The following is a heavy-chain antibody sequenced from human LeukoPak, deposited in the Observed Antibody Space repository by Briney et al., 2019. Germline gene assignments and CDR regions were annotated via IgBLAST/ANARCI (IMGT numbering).Heavy chain of an antibody. CDR3: ARGYSSSWYGSAFDI. Sequence: GGSLRLSCAASGFTFSSYGMHWVRQAPGKGLEWVAVISYDGSNKYYADSVKGRFTISRDNSKNTLFLQMNSLRAEDTAVYYCARGYSSSWYGSAFDIWGQGTMVTVSS. CDR2: ISYDGSNK. D-gene: IGHD6-13*01. V-gene: IGHV3-33*05. CDR1: GFTFSSYG. J-gene: IGHJ3*02.